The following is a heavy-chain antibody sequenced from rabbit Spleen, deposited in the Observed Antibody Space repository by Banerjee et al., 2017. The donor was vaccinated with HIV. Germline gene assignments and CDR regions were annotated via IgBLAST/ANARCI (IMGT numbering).Heavy chain of an antibody. CDR1: GFSFSDRDV. V-gene: IGHV1S45*01. Sequence: QEQLVESGGGLVQPEGSLTLTCKASGFSFSDRDVMCWVRQAPGKGLEWIACINAATGKPVYATWAKGRFTISRASSTTVTLRMTSLTAADRATYFCARDLIVVIGWNFYSWGPATLVTVS. D-gene: IGHD1-1*01. J-gene: IGHJ4*01. CDR3: ARDLIVVIGWNFYS. CDR2: INAATGKP.